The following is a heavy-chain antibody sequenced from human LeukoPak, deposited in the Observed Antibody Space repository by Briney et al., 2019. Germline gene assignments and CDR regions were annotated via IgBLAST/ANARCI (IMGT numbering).Heavy chain of an antibody. Sequence: SETLSLTCTVSGGSISTYYWSWIRQPPGKGLEWIGYIYSSGSTYYNPSLKSRVTISVDTSKNRFSLKLSTVTAADTAVYYCARRPTGDPKFDYWGQGTLVTVSS. V-gene: IGHV4-59*08. D-gene: IGHD7-27*01. J-gene: IGHJ4*02. CDR3: ARRPTGDPKFDY. CDR1: GGSISTYY. CDR2: IYSSGST.